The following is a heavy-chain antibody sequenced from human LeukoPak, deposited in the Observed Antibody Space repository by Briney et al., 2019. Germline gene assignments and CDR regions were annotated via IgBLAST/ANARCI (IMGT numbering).Heavy chain of an antibody. D-gene: IGHD2/OR15-2a*01. CDR2: IWYDGSNK. J-gene: IGHJ4*02. Sequence: GGSLRLSCAASGFTFSSYAMHWVRQAPGKGLEWVALIWYDGSNKYYTDSVKGRLTISRDNSKNTLYLQMNSLRAEDTAIYYCAREGPRGNSQFDYWGQGTLVTVSS. V-gene: IGHV3-33*08. CDR1: GFTFSSYA. CDR3: AREGPRGNSQFDY.